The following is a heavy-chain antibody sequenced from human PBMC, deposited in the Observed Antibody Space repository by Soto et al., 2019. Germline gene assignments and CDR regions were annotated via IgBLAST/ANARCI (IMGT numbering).Heavy chain of an antibody. Sequence: SETLSLTCTVSGGSISAYHWTWIRQPPGKGLEWVGYISSTGSPNYNPSLKSRVTMSLDTSRNQFSLKVNSVSAADTAVYYCARVSRSRGYADLWGRGTLVTVSS. CDR3: ARVSRSRGYADL. V-gene: IGHV4-59*01. D-gene: IGHD3-22*01. J-gene: IGHJ5*02. CDR2: ISSTGSP. CDR1: GGSISAYH.